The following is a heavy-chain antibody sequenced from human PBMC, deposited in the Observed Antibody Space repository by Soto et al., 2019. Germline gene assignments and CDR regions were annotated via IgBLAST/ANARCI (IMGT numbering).Heavy chain of an antibody. J-gene: IGHJ6*02. V-gene: IGHV1-3*01. Sequence: APVKVSCTASGGAFSSYASRWVRQAPGQRLEWMGWINPGNGNTNYSQKFQGRVTITRDTSASTAYMELSSLRSEDTAVYYCARLRALGMDVWGQGTTVTVSS. CDR1: GGAFSSYA. CDR3: ARLRALGMDV. CDR2: INPGNGNT.